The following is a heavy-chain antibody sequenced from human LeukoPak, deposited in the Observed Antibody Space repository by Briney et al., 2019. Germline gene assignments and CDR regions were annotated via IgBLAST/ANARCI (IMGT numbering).Heavy chain of an antibody. V-gene: IGHV4-59*01. J-gene: IGHJ4*02. CDR1: GGSISSYY. CDR2: IYYSGST. CDR3: ARHKYSSGWYDY. D-gene: IGHD6-19*01. Sequence: SETLSLTCTVSGGSISSYYWSWIRQPPGKGLEWIGYIYYSGSTNYNPSLKSRVTISVDTSKNQFSLKLSSVTAADTAVYYCARHKYSSGWYDYWGQGTLVTVSS.